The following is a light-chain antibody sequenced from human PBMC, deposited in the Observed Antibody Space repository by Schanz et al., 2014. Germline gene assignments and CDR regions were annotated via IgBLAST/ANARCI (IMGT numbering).Light chain of an antibody. V-gene: IGLV2-8*01. J-gene: IGLJ3*02. Sequence: QSALTQPPSASGSPGQSVTISCTGTSSDVGGYNYVSWYQQHPGKAPKLMIYEVSKRPSGVPDRFSGSKSGDTASLTVSGLQAEDDADYYCSSYAGSGTLWVFGGGTKVTVL. CDR2: EVS. CDR1: SSDVGGYNY. CDR3: SSYAGSGTLWV.